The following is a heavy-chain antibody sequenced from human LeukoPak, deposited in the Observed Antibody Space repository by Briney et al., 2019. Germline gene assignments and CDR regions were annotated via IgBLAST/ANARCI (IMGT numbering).Heavy chain of an antibody. CDR1: GFTFSSYE. V-gene: IGHV3-48*03. D-gene: IGHD1-26*01. CDR2: ISSSGSTR. J-gene: IGHJ4*02. CDR3: ARQVGPLDY. Sequence: GGSLRLACAASGFTFSSYEMNWVRQAPGKGLEWVSYISSSGSTRNYADSVKGRFTVSIDNAKNSLYLQMSSLRAEDTAFYYCARQVGPLDYWGQGTLVTVSS.